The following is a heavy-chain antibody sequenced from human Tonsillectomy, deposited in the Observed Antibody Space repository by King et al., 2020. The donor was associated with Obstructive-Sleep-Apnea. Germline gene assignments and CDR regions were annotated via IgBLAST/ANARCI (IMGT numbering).Heavy chain of an antibody. CDR2: LSGSGGST. J-gene: IGHJ5*02. D-gene: IGHD2-21*02. CDR1: GFTFSTYT. V-gene: IGHV3-23*04. CDR3: ARTIVLLTAIPSPNWFDP. Sequence: VQLVESGGGLVQPGGSLRLSCTASGFTFSTYTMSWVRQAPGKGLVWVSSLSGSGGSTDYADSVKGRFTISRDNSKNTLYLQMNSLTAEDTAVYFCARTIVLLTAIPSPNWFDPWGQGTLVTVSS.